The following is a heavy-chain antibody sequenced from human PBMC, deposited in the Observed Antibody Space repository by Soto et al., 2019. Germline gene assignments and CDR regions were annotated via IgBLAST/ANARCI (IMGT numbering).Heavy chain of an antibody. CDR1: GYTFTDYS. D-gene: IGHD2-2*02. J-gene: IGHJ4*02. Sequence: APVKVSCKTSGYTFTDYSMNWVRQAPGQRLEWMGWINTHNGHTQYSPRFDDRVTMTTDPSTSTAYMELKGLRSDDTAVYYCARTDTWAYWGQGTLVTVAS. CDR2: INTHNGHT. V-gene: IGHV1-18*04. CDR3: ARTDTWAY.